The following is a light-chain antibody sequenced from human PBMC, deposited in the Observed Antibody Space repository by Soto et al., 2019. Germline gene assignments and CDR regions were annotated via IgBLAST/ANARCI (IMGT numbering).Light chain of an antibody. CDR1: QSVSNNY. CDR3: QQYGISPVT. Sequence: EIVMTQSPATLSVSPGERATLSCRASQSVSNNYLAWYQQKPGQAPRLLISGASSRVTGIPDRFSGSGSGTDFTLTISRLEPEDFALYYCQQYGISPVTFGQGTRLEIK. CDR2: GAS. J-gene: IGKJ5*01. V-gene: IGKV3-20*01.